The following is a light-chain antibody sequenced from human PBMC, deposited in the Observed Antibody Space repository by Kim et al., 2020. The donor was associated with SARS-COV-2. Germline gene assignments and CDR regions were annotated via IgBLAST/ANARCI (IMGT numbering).Light chain of an antibody. Sequence: DIQMTQSPSSLSASVGDRVTITCQASQDINNYLNWYQQKPGKAPKLLVYDASNLESGVPSRFSGSGSGTDFTFTIRSLQAEDIGTYYCQQYDSVPYTFGQGTKLEI. CDR1: QDINNY. CDR2: DAS. CDR3: QQYDSVPYT. J-gene: IGKJ2*01. V-gene: IGKV1-33*01.